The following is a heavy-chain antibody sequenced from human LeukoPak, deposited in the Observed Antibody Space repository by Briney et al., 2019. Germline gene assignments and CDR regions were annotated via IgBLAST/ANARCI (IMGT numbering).Heavy chain of an antibody. Sequence: PGGSLRLSCAASGFTFSSDWMSWVRQAPGKGLEWVANIKQDGSEKHYVDSVKGRFTISRDNAKNSLYLQMNSLRAEDTAVYYCATERAGERPRPLLNYYYMDVWGKGTTVTISS. J-gene: IGHJ6*03. CDR3: ATERAGERPRPLLNYYYMDV. D-gene: IGHD3-16*01. CDR2: IKQDGSEK. CDR1: GFTFSSDW. V-gene: IGHV3-7*01.